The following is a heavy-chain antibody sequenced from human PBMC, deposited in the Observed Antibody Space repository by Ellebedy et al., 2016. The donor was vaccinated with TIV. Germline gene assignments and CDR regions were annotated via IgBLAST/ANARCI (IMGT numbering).Heavy chain of an antibody. CDR1: GYTFATFG. CDR3: ARGTRTKRYYDFDL. Sequence: AASVKVSCKASGYTFATFGTSWVRQAPGQGLEWVGYIGAGVYGSGTNYARKLQGRVTFRTDTSTNTAYMELRGLRSEDTAVYYCARGTRTKRYYDFDLWGRGTLITVSS. J-gene: IGHJ2*01. D-gene: IGHD3-10*01. CDR2: IGAGVYGSGT. V-gene: IGHV1-18*04.